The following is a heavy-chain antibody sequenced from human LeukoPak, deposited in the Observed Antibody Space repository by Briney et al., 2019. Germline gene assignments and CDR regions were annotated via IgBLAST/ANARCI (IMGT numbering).Heavy chain of an antibody. CDR2: MNPNSGNT. CDR3: ARGRRYCSSTSCYRLDH. Sequence: ASVKVSCKASGYTFTSYDINWVRQATGQGLEWMGWMNPNSGNTGYAQKFQGRVTITRNTSISTAYMELSSLRSEDTAVYYCARGRRYCSSTSCYRLDHWGQGTLVTVSS. D-gene: IGHD2-2*02. V-gene: IGHV1-8*03. CDR1: GYTFTSYD. J-gene: IGHJ4*02.